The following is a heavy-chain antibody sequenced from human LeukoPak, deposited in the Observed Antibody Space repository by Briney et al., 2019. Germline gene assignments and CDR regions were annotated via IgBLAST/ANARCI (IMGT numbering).Heavy chain of an antibody. CDR1: RFTFTNYG. CDR2: ISGSGGGT. J-gene: IGHJ4*02. V-gene: IGHV3-23*01. Sequence: GGSLRLSCAASRFTFTNYGMSWVRQAPGKGLEWVSSISGSGGGTYYADSVKGRFTISRDNSKNTLYLQMNSLRAEDTAVYYCVRGGGYSYGPGDHWGQGTLVTVSS. D-gene: IGHD5-18*01. CDR3: VRGGGYSYGPGDH.